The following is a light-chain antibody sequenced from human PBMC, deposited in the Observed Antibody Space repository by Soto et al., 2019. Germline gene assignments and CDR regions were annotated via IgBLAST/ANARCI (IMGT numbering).Light chain of an antibody. J-gene: IGKJ4*01. Sequence: EIVLTQSPATLSFSPGERATLFCRASQSVSSYLVWYQQKPGQAPRLLIYDASNRATGIPDRFRGSGSGTDFTLTINSLEPEDFAVYYCHQRSNWPLTFGGGTKVDIK. V-gene: IGKV3-11*01. CDR3: HQRSNWPLT. CDR2: DAS. CDR1: QSVSSY.